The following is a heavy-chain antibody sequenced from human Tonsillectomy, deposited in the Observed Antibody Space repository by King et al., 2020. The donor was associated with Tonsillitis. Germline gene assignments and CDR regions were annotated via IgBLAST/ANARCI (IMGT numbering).Heavy chain of an antibody. J-gene: IGHJ4*02. V-gene: IGHV3-11*01. Sequence: VQLVESGGGLVKPGGSLRLSCAASGFTFSDYYMSWIRQAPGKGLEWVSYISNSGSRIYYADSVKGRFTISRDNAKNSLYLQMNSLGAEDTAVYYGARGTSAFAGSQNPFYYWGQGTLVTVSS. CDR1: GFTFSDYY. CDR3: ARGTSAFAGSQNPFYY. CDR2: ISNSGSRI. D-gene: IGHD2-8*01.